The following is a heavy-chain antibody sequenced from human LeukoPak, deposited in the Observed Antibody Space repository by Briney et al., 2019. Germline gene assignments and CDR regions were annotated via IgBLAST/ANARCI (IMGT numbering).Heavy chain of an antibody. V-gene: IGHV3-48*01. CDR3: ARDLMITFGGVIA. J-gene: IGHJ4*02. CDR1: GFTFSSYS. D-gene: IGHD3-16*02. CDR2: ISSSTI. Sequence: GGSLRLSCAASGFTFSSYSMNWVRQAPGKGLEWVSYISSSTIYYADSVKGRFTISRDNAKNSLYLQMNSLRAEDTAVYYCARDLMITFGGVIAWGQGTLVTVSS.